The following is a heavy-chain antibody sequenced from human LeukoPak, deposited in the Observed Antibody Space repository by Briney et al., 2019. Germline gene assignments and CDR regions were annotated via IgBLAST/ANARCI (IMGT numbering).Heavy chain of an antibody. CDR2: ISSSSSYI. Sequence: GGSLRLSCAASGFIFSSYSMNWVRQAPGKGLEWVSSISSSSSYIYYADSVKGRFTISRDNAKNSLYLQMNSLRAEDTAVYYCARRGAVAGTLYYWGQGTLVTVSS. V-gene: IGHV3-21*01. J-gene: IGHJ4*02. CDR1: GFIFSSYS. CDR3: ARRGAVAGTLYY. D-gene: IGHD6-19*01.